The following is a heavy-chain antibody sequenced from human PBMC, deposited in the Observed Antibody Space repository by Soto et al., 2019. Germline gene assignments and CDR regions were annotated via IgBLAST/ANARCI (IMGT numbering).Heavy chain of an antibody. J-gene: IGHJ6*02. CDR1: GFSLRTSGMC. D-gene: IGHD2-21*01. CDR3: ARMTCLYGVRDYYYGKDV. V-gene: IGHV2-70*01. Sequence: SGPTLVNPTQTLTLTCTFSGFSLRTSGMCVSWIRQPPGKALEGLALIDWDDDKYYSTSLKTRLTISKDTSKNQVVLTMTNMDPVDTATYYCARMTCLYGVRDYYYGKDVWGQGTTVTGSS. CDR2: IDWDDDK.